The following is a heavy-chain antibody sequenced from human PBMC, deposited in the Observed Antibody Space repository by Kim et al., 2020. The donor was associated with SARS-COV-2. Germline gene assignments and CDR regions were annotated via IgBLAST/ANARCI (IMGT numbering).Heavy chain of an antibody. CDR3: AREVGLPLAAAGKPFDY. J-gene: IGHJ4*02. CDR2: INHSGST. V-gene: IGHV4-34*01. D-gene: IGHD6-13*01. CDR1: GGSFSGYY. Sequence: SETLSLTCAVYGGSFSGYYWSWIRQPPGKGLEWIGEINHSGSTNYNPSLKSRVTISVDTSKNQFSLKLSSVTAADTAVYYCAREVGLPLAAAGKPFDYWGQGTLGTVSS.